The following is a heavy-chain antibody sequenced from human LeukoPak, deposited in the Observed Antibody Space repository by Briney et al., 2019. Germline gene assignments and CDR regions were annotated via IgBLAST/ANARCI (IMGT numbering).Heavy chain of an antibody. Sequence: GGSLRLSCAAAGFTFSSYWMHWVRHAPGKGLVWVSRINGDGRSTTYADSVKGRFTISRDNAKNTLYLQMNSLRAEDTAVYYCARVTQKVTTLSWVARSGNNWFDPWGQGTLVTVSS. J-gene: IGHJ5*02. CDR3: ARVTQKVTTLSWVARSGNNWFDP. CDR1: GFTFSSYW. CDR2: INGDGRST. V-gene: IGHV3-74*01. D-gene: IGHD4-17*01.